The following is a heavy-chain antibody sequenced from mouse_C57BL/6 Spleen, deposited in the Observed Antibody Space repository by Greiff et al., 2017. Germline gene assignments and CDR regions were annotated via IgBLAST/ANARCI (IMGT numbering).Heavy chain of an antibody. CDR1: GYSFTGYF. D-gene: IGHD1-1*01. Sequence: EVHLVESGPELVKPGDSVKISCKASGYSFTGYFMNWVMQSHGKSLEWIGRINPYNGDTFYNQKFKGKATLTVDKSSSTAHMELRSLTSEDSAVYYCARSDYGSSYEDYFDYWGQGTTLTVSS. CDR2: INPYNGDT. CDR3: ARSDYGSSYEDYFDY. V-gene: IGHV1-20*01. J-gene: IGHJ2*01.